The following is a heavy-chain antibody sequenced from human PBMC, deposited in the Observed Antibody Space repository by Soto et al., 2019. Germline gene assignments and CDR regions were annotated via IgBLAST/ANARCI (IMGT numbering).Heavy chain of an antibody. CDR1: GFTFSSYG. J-gene: IGHJ6*02. V-gene: IGHV3-30*18. CDR3: AKDISKKAPVFTFLGVVIIPGPPYYGMDV. CDR2: ISYDGSNK. D-gene: IGHD3-3*01. Sequence: GGSLRLSCAASGFTFSSYGMHWVRQAPGKGLEWVAVISYDGSNKYYADSVKGRFTISRNNSKNTLYLQMNSLRAEDRAGYYCAKDISKKAPVFTFLGVVIIPGPPYYGMDVWGQGTTVTVSS.